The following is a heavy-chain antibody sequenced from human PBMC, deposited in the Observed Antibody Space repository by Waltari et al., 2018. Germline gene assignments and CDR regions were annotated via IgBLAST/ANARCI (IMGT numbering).Heavy chain of an antibody. CDR3: ARLLQIAATDPDPD. CDR2: ISYDGSNK. Sequence: QVQLVESGGGMVQPGRSLRLSCAASGFTFSSYAMHWVRQAPGKGLEWVAVISYDGSNKYYAASVKGRFTISRDNSKNTLYLQMNSLRAEDTAVYYCARLLQIAATDPDPDWGQGTLVTVSS. CDR1: GFTFSSYA. D-gene: IGHD6-13*01. J-gene: IGHJ4*02. V-gene: IGHV3-30-3*01.